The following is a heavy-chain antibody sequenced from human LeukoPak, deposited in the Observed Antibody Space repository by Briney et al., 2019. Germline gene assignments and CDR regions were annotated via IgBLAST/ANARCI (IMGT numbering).Heavy chain of an antibody. J-gene: IGHJ1*01. Sequence: PGGSLRLSCAASGFTVSSNYMSWVRQAPGKGLEWVSVIYSGGSTYYADSVKGRFTISRDNSKNTLYLQMNSLRAEDTAVYYCARDEDFWSGMVHWGQGTLVTVSS. CDR2: IYSGGST. V-gene: IGHV3-53*01. CDR1: GFTVSSNY. CDR3: ARDEDFWSGMVH. D-gene: IGHD3-3*01.